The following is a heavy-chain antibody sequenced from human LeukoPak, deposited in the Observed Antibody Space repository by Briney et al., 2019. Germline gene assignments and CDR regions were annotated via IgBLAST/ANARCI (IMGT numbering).Heavy chain of an antibody. CDR3: AKDNSNYYDNTGY. J-gene: IGHJ4*02. CDR1: GFTFSSYG. CDR2: ISHDGNNK. D-gene: IGHD3-22*01. V-gene: IGHV3-30*18. Sequence: GGSLRLSCAASGFTFSSYGMHWVRQAPGKGLEWLTVISHDGNNKYYADSVKGRSTISRDNSKNTLYLQMNSLRAEDTAVYYCAKDNSNYYDNTGYWGQGTLVTVSS.